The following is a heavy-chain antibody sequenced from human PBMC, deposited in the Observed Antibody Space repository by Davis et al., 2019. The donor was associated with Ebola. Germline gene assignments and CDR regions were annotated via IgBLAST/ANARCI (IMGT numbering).Heavy chain of an antibody. D-gene: IGHD6-13*01. J-gene: IGHJ6*02. CDR2: IYYSGST. CDR1: GGSISSSSYY. V-gene: IGHV4-39*01. CDR3: ARHQAAGRVYYYYGMDV. Sequence: PSETLSLTCTVSGGSISSSSYYWGWIRQPPGKGLEWIGSIYYSGSTYYNPSLKSRVTISVDTSKNQFSLKLSSVTAADTAVYYCARHQAAGRVYYYYGMDVWGQGTTVTVSS.